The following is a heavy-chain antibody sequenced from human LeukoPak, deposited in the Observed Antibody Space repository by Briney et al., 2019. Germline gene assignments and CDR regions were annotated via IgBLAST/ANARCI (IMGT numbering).Heavy chain of an antibody. V-gene: IGHV3-23*01. CDR1: GSTVSNYG. CDR2: ISGSGGST. J-gene: IGHJ4*02. CDR3: AKVRNRIQGAVDY. D-gene: IGHD1-26*01. Sequence: GRSLRLSCAASGSTVSNYGMSWVRQAPGKGLEWVSAISGSGGSTYYADSVKGRFTISRDNSKNTLFLQMNSLRAEDTAVYYCAKVRNRIQGAVDYGSQGTLVTVSA.